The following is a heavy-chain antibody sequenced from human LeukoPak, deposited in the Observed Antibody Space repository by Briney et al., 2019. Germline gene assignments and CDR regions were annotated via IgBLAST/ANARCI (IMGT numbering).Heavy chain of an antibody. D-gene: IGHD3-10*01. CDR2: INPRRGET. J-gene: IGHJ6*03. CDR1: GYIFTGYY. Sequence: GASVKVSCKASGYIFTGYYVYWVRQAPGQGLEWMGWINPRRGETKYARKFQGRVSMTTDTSISTAYMELTSLRSDDTAVYFCAREDRPAVARGVTYYMDVWGKGTTVIVSS. CDR3: AREDRPAVARGVTYYMDV. V-gene: IGHV1-2*02.